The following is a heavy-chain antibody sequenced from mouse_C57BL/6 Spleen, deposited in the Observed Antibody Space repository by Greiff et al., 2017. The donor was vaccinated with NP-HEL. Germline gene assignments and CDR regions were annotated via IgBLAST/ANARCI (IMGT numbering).Heavy chain of an antibody. D-gene: IGHD1-2*01. CDR2: IDPSDSYT. J-gene: IGHJ4*01. CDR1: GYTFTSYW. Sequence: VKLQQPGAELVMPGASVKLSCKASGYTFTSYWMHWVKQRPGQGLEWIGEIDPSDSYTNYNQKFKGKSTLTVDKSSSTAYMQLSSLTSEDSAVYYCARSPGSLYYYAMDYWGQGTSVTVSS. CDR3: ARSPGSLYYYAMDY. V-gene: IGHV1-69*01.